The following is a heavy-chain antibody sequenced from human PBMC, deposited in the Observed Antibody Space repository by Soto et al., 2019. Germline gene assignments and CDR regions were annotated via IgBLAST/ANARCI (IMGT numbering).Heavy chain of an antibody. Sequence: ASVKVSCKASGYTFSSYGISWVRQAPGQGLEWMGWISAYNGNTNYAQKLQGRVTMTTDTSTSTAYMELRSLRSDDTAVYYCASGIAVAGGDAFDIWGQGTMVTVSS. D-gene: IGHD6-19*01. J-gene: IGHJ3*02. V-gene: IGHV1-18*01. CDR2: ISAYNGNT. CDR3: ASGIAVAGGDAFDI. CDR1: GYTFSSYG.